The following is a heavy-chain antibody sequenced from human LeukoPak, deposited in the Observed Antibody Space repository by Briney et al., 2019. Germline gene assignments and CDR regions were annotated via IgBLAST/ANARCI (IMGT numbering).Heavy chain of an antibody. D-gene: IGHD7-27*01. Sequence: PGGSLRLSCAASGFTFSDYYMRWFRQAPGEALEWVSYIISSGSTIYYADAVMGRFTISSDNAKNSLYLQMNSLRAEDTVVYYCARVSGDVKHQYFDYWGQGTLVTVSS. J-gene: IGHJ4*02. CDR2: IISSGSTI. V-gene: IGHV3-11*01. CDR1: GFTFSDYY. CDR3: ARVSGDVKHQYFDY.